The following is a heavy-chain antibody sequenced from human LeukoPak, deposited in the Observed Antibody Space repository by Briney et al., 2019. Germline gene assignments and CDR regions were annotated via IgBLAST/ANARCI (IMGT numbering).Heavy chain of an antibody. CDR1: GFTFSSYE. V-gene: IGHV3-48*03. J-gene: IGHJ3*02. Sequence: GGSLRLSCAASGFTFSSYEMNWVRQAPGKGLEWVSYISSSGSTIYYADSVKGRFTISRDNSKNTLYLQMNSPRSEDTAVYYCTRTDAFDIWGQGTMVTVSS. CDR3: TRTDAFDI. CDR2: ISSSGSTI.